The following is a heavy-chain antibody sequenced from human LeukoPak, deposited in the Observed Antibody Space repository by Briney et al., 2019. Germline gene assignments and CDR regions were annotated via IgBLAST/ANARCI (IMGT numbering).Heavy chain of an antibody. V-gene: IGHV3-30-3*01. CDR1: GFTFSSYA. J-gene: IGHJ6*02. D-gene: IGHD3-10*01. Sequence: PGGSLRLSCAASGFTFSSYAMHWVRQAPGKGLEWVAVISYDGSNKYYADSVKGRFTISRDNSKNTLYLQMNSLRAEDTAVYYCAHPGVRGVIHYYGMDVWGQGTTVTVSS. CDR3: AHPGVRGVIHYYGMDV. CDR2: ISYDGSNK.